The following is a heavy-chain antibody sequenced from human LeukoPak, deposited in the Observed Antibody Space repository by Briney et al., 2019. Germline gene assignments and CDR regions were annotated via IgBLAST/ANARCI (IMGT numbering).Heavy chain of an antibody. J-gene: IGHJ5*01. V-gene: IGHV4-34*12. CDR1: GGSFSGYY. CDR2: IFYSGSI. Sequence: SETLSLTCAVYGGSFSGYYWGWIRQPPGKGLEWIGSIFYSGSIYYNPSLKSRVTISVDTSKNQFSLKLSSVTAADTAVYYCARDSVRYDNVWGSHHYWFDFWGQGTLVTVSS. D-gene: IGHD3-16*02. CDR3: ARDSVRYDNVWGSHHYWFDF.